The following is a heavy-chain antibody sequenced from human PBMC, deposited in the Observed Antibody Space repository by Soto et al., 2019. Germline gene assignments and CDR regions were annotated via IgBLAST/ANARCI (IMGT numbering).Heavy chain of an antibody. J-gene: IGHJ4*02. D-gene: IGHD2-15*01. Sequence: QVQLVQSGAEVKKPGSSVKVSCKASGGTFSSYTISWVRQAPGXGLEWMGRIIPILGIANYAQKFQGRVTITADKSTSTAYMELSSLRSEDTAVYYCARERGVGDCSGGSCAADYWGQGTLVTVSS. V-gene: IGHV1-69*08. CDR2: IIPILGIA. CDR3: ARERGVGDCSGGSCAADY. CDR1: GGTFSSYT.